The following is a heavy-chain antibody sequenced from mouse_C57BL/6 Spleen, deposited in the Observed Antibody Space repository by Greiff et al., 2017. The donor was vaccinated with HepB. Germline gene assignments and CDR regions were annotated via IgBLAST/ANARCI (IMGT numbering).Heavy chain of an antibody. V-gene: IGHV3-6*01. D-gene: IGHD2-2*01. Sequence: ESGPGLVKPSQSLSLTCSVTGYSITSGYYWNWIRQFPGNKLEWMGYISYDGSNNYNPSLKNRISITRDTSKNQFFLKLNSVTTEDTATYYCARGRLQAWVAYWGQGTLVTVSA. CDR3: ARGRLQAWVAY. CDR2: ISYDGSN. J-gene: IGHJ3*01. CDR1: GYSITSGYY.